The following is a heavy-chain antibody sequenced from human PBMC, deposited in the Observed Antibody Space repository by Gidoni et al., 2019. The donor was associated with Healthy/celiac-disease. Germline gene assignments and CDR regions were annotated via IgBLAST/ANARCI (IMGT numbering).Heavy chain of an antibody. V-gene: IGHV1-46*01. CDR2: LNSIAGST. J-gene: IGHJ6*02. CDR1: AYTVTSHD. Sequence: QVQLVQYGAEVKTPGASVKVSCKASAYTVTSHDMPWVRQAPGQVLEWMGILNSIAGSTSDSQTFQGRVTMTRDTSPSSCYMGLSSLRSEDTAVYYCARGIAAAEDFYYYDYGMDVWGQGTTVTVSS. D-gene: IGHD6-13*01. CDR3: ARGIAAAEDFYYYDYGMDV.